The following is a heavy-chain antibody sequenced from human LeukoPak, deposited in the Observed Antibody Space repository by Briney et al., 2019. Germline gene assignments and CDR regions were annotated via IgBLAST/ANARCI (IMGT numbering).Heavy chain of an antibody. D-gene: IGHD6-19*01. V-gene: IGHV3-33*01. CDR1: GFTFSSYG. J-gene: IGHJ5*02. Sequence: PGGSLRLSCAASGFTFSSYGMHWVRQAPGKGLEWEAVIWYDGSNKYYADSVKGRFTISRDNSKNTLYLQMNSLRAEDTAVYYCARDGIAVAGTGWFDPWGQGTLVTVSS. CDR2: IWYDGSNK. CDR3: ARDGIAVAGTGWFDP.